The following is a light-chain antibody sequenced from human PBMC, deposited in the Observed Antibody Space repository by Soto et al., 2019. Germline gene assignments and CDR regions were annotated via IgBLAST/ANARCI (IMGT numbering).Light chain of an antibody. V-gene: IGLV1-44*01. J-gene: IGLJ3*02. CDR3: AAWDDSLNAWA. CDR1: SSNIGRNT. CDR2: SSD. Sequence: QSVLTRPPSASGTPGQRVTIACSGSSSNIGRNTVKWYRQLPGTAPKLLIGSSDQRPSGVPDRFFGSQSGTSASLAISGLQSEDEADYICAAWDDSLNAWAFGGGTKVTVL.